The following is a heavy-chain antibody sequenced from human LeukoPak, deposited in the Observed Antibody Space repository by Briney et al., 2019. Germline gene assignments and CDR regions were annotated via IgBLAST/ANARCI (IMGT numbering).Heavy chain of an antibody. CDR3: ADLGYND. CDR1: GFTSSRSW. V-gene: IGHV3-7*01. CDR2: IKDDGRDE. J-gene: IGHJ4*02. D-gene: IGHD2-15*01. Sequence: GGSLRLSCAASGFTSSRSWMTCVRQAPGKGLEWVASIKDDGRDEYYVDSVKGRFAISRENDKNSLYLQMNSLRVEDTAVYYCADLGYNDGGQGTLVTVSS.